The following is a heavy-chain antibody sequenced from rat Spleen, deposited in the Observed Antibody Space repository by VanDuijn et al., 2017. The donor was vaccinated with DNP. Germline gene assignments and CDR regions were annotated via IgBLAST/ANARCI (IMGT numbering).Heavy chain of an antibody. V-gene: IGHV3-1*01. CDR3: ARWPGYNPPYAMDA. J-gene: IGHJ4*01. CDR2: INYSGSI. Sequence: EVQLQESGPGLVKPSQSLSLTCSVTGYSITNDYWGWIRKFPGNKMEWIGHINYSGSIRYNPSLKSRISITRDTSKNQLFLQVNSVTTEDTATYYCARWPGYNPPYAMDAWGQGTSVTVSS. CDR1: GYSITNDY. D-gene: IGHD1-4*01.